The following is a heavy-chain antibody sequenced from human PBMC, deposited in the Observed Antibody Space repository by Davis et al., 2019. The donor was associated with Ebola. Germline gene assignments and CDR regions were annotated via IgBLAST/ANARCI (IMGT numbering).Heavy chain of an antibody. CDR2: ISYSGTTI. CDR3: VSLLH. Sequence: PGGSLRLSCAASGFTFSDNYMTWIRQAPGKGLEWVAYISYSGTTIYYADSVKGLFTISRDNAKNSLHLQMNSLRVEDTAMYYCVSLLHWSQGARVTVSS. J-gene: IGHJ4*02. CDR1: GFTFSDNY. V-gene: IGHV3-11*01.